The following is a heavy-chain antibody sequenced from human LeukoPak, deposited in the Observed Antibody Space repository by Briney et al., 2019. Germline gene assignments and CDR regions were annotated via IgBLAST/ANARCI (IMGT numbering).Heavy chain of an antibody. Sequence: SETLSLTCTVSGGSISSYYWSWIRQPPGKGLEWIGEINHSGSTNYNPSLKSRVTISVDTSKNQFSLKLSSVTAADTAVYYCARGQVYQTYYYDSSGPTGDYWGQGTLVTVSS. D-gene: IGHD3-22*01. CDR3: ARGQVYQTYYYDSSGPTGDY. CDR1: GGSISSYY. CDR2: INHSGST. J-gene: IGHJ4*02. V-gene: IGHV4-34*01.